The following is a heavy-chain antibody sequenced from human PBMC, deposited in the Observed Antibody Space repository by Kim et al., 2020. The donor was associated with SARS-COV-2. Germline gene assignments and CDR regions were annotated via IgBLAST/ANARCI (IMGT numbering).Heavy chain of an antibody. CDR3: ARDPGRQWLVQNWFDP. J-gene: IGHJ5*02. D-gene: IGHD6-19*01. Sequence: SLKSRVTISVDTSKNQFSLQLSSVTAADTAVYYCARDPGRQWLVQNWFDPWGQGTLVTVSS. V-gene: IGHV4-39*07.